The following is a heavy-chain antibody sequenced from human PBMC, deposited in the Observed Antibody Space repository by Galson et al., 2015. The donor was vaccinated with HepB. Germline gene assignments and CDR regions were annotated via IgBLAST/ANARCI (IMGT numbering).Heavy chain of an antibody. D-gene: IGHD5-12*01. CDR3: AKDTLIVATIGDYFDY. J-gene: IGHJ4*02. CDR1: GFAFSSYG. CDR2: IWYDGSNK. Sequence: SLRLSCAASGFAFSSYGMHWVRQAPGKGLEWVAVIWYDGSNKYYADSVKGRFTISRDNSKNTLYLQMNSLRAEDTAVYYRAKDTLIVATIGDYFDYWGQGTLVTVSS. V-gene: IGHV3-33*06.